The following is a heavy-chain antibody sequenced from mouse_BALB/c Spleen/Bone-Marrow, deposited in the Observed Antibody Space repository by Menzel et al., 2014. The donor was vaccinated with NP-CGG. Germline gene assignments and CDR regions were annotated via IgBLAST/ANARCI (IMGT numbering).Heavy chain of an antibody. CDR1: GYTFTSYY. CDR3: TRYGNYYFDY. J-gene: IGHJ2*01. V-gene: IGHV1S81*02. CDR2: INPSNGGT. Sequence: QVRLKESGAELVKPGASVKLSCKASGYTFTSYYMCWAKQRPGQGLEWIGEINPSNGGTNFNEKFKSKATLTVDKSSSTAYMQLSSLTSEDSAVYYCTRYGNYYFDYWGQGTTLTVSS. D-gene: IGHD2-1*01.